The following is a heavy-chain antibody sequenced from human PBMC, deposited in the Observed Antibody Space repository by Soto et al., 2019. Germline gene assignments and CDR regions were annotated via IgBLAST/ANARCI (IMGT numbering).Heavy chain of an antibody. CDR3: ARVNGXDFWSGYRDCYYYGMDV. CDR2: IYHSGST. Sequence: KPSETLSLTCAVSGGSISSGGYSWSWIRQPPGKGLEWIGYIYHSGSTYYNPSLKSRVTISVDRSKNQFSLKLSSVTAADTAVYYCARVNGXDFWSGYRDCYYYGMDVWGQGTTVTVSS. V-gene: IGHV4-30-2*01. D-gene: IGHD3-3*01. J-gene: IGHJ6*02. CDR1: GGSISSGGYS.